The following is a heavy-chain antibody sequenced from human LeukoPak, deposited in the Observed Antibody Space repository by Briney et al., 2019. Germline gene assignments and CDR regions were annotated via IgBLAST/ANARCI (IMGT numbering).Heavy chain of an antibody. V-gene: IGHV3-7*01. J-gene: IGHJ4*02. CDR2: INQDGSRN. CDR1: RFTFSDYW. D-gene: IGHD5-24*01. CDR3: ARNRGWQQFDY. Sequence: GGSLRLSCAGSRFTFSDYWIDWVRQAPGKGLEWVANINQDGSRNTYLESVMGRFTISRDNAKNSLYLQMSHLRVEDTAVYYCARNRGWQQFDYWGQGTLVIVSS.